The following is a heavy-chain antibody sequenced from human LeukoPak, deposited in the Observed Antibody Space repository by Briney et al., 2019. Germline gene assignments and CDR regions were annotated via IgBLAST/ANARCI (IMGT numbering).Heavy chain of an antibody. CDR1: GFTFSSYW. V-gene: IGHV3-7*01. CDR2: IKRDGSEK. J-gene: IGHJ4*02. CDR3: ARDADFWSAANFDY. Sequence: GGSLRLSCAASGFTFSSYWMSWVRKAQGKGMELEANIKRDGSEKYYVDSVKGRFTISRDNAKNSLYLQMNSLRAEDTAVYYCARDADFWSAANFDYWGQGTLVTVSS. D-gene: IGHD3/OR15-3a*01.